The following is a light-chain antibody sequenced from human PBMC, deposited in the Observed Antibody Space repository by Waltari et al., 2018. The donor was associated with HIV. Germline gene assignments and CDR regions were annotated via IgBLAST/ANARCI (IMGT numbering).Light chain of an antibody. V-gene: IGLV2-23*02. CDR2: EVS. CDR3: CSYAGSSTHV. Sequence: QSALTQPASVSGSPGQSITISCTGTSSDVGYYNVVSWYQQHPGKAPKLMIYEVSKRPSGVSNRFSGSKSGNTASLTISGLQAEDEADYYCCSYAGSSTHVFGTGTKVTVL. CDR1: SSDVGYYNV. J-gene: IGLJ1*01.